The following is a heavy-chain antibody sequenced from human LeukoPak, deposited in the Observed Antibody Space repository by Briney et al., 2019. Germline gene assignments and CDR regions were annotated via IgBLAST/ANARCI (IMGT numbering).Heavy chain of an antibody. CDR2: ISYDGSNK. CDR1: GFTFSSYA. V-gene: IGHV3-30-3*01. CDR3: ASPRYIARYYDFWSGYYDPFDY. Sequence: GGSLRLSCAASGFTFSSYAMHWVRQAPGKGLEWVAVISYDGSNKYYADSVKGRFTISRDNSKNTLYLQMNSLRAEDTAVYYCASPRYIARYYDFWSGYYDPFDYWGQGTLVTVSS. D-gene: IGHD3-3*01. J-gene: IGHJ4*02.